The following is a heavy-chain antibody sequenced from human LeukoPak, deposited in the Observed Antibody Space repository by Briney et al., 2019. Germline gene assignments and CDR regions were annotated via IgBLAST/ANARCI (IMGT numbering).Heavy chain of an antibody. V-gene: IGHV3-23*01. Sequence: GGSLRLSCAASGLDFTSYAMSWVRQAPGKGLEWVSSISVSGGNIHYADSVQGRFTISRDNFKNMVFLQMDSLRGEDTAIYYCAKDIARGSSYAFDVWGQGTMVTVSS. CDR2: ISVSGGNI. CDR3: AKDIARGSSYAFDV. J-gene: IGHJ3*01. CDR1: GLDFTSYA. D-gene: IGHD2-21*01.